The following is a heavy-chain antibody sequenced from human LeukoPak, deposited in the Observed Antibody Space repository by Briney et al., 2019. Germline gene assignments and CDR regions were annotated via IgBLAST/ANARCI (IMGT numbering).Heavy chain of an antibody. D-gene: IGHD3-22*01. Sequence: PGGSLRLSCAASGFTFSSYAMSWVRQAPGKGLEWVSTFSGSGGSTHYADSVKGRFTISRDNSKNTLYLQMNSLRAEDTGVYYCAREQPYYYDSSGTALMAEIKYYFDYWGQGTLVTVSS. CDR1: GFTFSSYA. CDR3: AREQPYYYDSSGTALMAEIKYYFDY. J-gene: IGHJ4*02. V-gene: IGHV3-23*01. CDR2: FSGSGGST.